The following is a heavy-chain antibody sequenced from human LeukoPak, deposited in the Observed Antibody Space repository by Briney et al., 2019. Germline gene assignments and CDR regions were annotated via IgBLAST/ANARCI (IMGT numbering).Heavy chain of an antibody. D-gene: IGHD2-15*01. Sequence: SETLSLTCAVYGGSFSGYYWSWIRQPPGKGLEWIGEISHSGSTNYNPSLKSRVTISVDTSKNQFSLKLSSVTAADTAVYYCASEGYCSGGSCYSAYWGQGTLVTVSS. J-gene: IGHJ4*02. CDR2: ISHSGST. CDR3: ASEGYCSGGSCYSAY. V-gene: IGHV4-34*01. CDR1: GGSFSGYY.